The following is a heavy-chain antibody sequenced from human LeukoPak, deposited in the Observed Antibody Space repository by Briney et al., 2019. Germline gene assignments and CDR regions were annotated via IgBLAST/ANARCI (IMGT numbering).Heavy chain of an antibody. Sequence: ASVNVSCMPSRYTFTMYYMHWVRQAPGQGLEWMGIINPGDGSKSYAQKFQGRVTMTRDTSTSTVYMELSSLRSEDTAVYYCARDRWQHPWGQGTLVTVSS. CDR3: ARDRWQHP. D-gene: IGHD2-15*01. CDR2: INPGDGSK. V-gene: IGHV1-46*01. J-gene: IGHJ5*02. CDR1: RYTFTMYY.